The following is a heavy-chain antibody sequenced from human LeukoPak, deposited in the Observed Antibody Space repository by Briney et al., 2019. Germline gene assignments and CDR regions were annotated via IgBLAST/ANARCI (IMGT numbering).Heavy chain of an antibody. CDR1: GGSLSSGDYY. J-gene: IGHJ4*02. CDR3: ARDGLQGDY. Sequence: SETLSLTCTVSGGSLSSGDYYWSWIRQPPGKGLEWIGYIYYSGSTYYNPSPKSRVTISVDTSKNQFSLKLSSVTAADTAVYYCARDGLQGDYWGQGTLVTVSS. V-gene: IGHV4-30-4*08. D-gene: IGHD4-11*01. CDR2: IYYSGST.